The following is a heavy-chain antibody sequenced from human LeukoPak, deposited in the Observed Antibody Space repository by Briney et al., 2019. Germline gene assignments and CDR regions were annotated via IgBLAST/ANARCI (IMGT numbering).Heavy chain of an antibody. CDR2: INHSGST. CDR3: ARGEVGANYYFDY. V-gene: IGHV4-34*01. CDR1: GGSFSGYY. D-gene: IGHD1-26*01. J-gene: IGHJ4*02. Sequence: SETLSLTCAVYGGSFSGYYWSWIRQPPGKGLEWIGEINHSGSTNYDPSLKSRVTISVDTSKNQFSLKLSSVTAADTAVYYCARGEVGANYYFDYWGQGTLVTVSS.